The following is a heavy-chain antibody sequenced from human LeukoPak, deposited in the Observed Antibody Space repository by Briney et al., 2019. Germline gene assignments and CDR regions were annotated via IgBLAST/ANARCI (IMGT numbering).Heavy chain of an antibody. CDR3: ASGEVGATFRDNYYYYYMDV. V-gene: IGHV1-69*06. CDR1: GYTFSSYD. CDR2: IIPIFGTA. Sequence: SVKISCKASGYTFSSYDINWVRQATGQGLEWMGGIIPIFGTANYAQKFQGRVTITADKSTSTAYMELSSLRSEDTAVYYCASGEVGATFRDNYYYYYMDVWGKGTTVTVSS. D-gene: IGHD1-26*01. J-gene: IGHJ6*03.